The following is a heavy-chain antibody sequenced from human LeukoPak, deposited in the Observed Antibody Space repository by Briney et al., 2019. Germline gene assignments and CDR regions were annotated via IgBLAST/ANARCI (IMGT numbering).Heavy chain of an antibody. D-gene: IGHD3-3*01. J-gene: IGHJ3*02. V-gene: IGHV3-74*01. CDR3: AATYYDFWSGYSTDAFDI. CDR1: GFTFSSYW. Sequence: GGSLRLSCAASGFTFSSYWMHWVRQAPGKGLVWVSRINSDGSSTSYADSVEGRFTISRDNAKNTLYLQMNSLRAEDTAVYYCAATYYDFWSGYSTDAFDIWGQGTMVTVSS. CDR2: INSDGSST.